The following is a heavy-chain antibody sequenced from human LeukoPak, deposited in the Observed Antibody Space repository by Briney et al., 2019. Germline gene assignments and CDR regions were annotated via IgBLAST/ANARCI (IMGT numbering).Heavy chain of an antibody. CDR2: ISGSGGST. Sequence: GGTLRLSCAASGFTFSSYGMNWVRQAPGKGLEWVSAISGSGGSTYYADSVKGRFTISRDNSKNTLYLQMNSLRVEDTAVYYCAKSWNYYDSSGDDALDIWGQGTMVTVSS. V-gene: IGHV3-23*01. CDR1: GFTFSSYG. J-gene: IGHJ3*02. D-gene: IGHD3-22*01. CDR3: AKSWNYYDSSGDDALDI.